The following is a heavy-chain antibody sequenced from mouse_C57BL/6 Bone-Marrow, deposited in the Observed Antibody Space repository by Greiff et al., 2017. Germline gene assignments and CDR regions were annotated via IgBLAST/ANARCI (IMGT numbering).Heavy chain of an antibody. J-gene: IGHJ4*01. CDR2: INPSRGYT. D-gene: IGHD2-5*01. V-gene: IGHV1-7*01. Sequence: VQLQQSGAELAKPGASVKLSCKASGYTFTSYWMHWVKQRPGQGLEWIGYINPSRGYTTYNPTFKYKATLTADKSSSTAYMQLSSLTYEDSSVDYCASLYYSNSYYYAVDYWGKGTSVTVSS. CDR1: GYTFTSYW. CDR3: ASLYYSNSYYYAVDY.